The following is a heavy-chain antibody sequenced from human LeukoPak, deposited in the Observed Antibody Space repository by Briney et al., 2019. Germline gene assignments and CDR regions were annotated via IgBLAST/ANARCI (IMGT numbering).Heavy chain of an antibody. CDR3: ALRSNVMVRGFVDH. CDR2: IYGDDNR. V-gene: IGHV2-5*02. J-gene: IGHJ4*02. Sequence: SGPTLVKPTQTLTLTGTFSGFSLSTSGVSVGWIRQPPGKALEWLALIYGDDNRRYNVALMSRLTITKDTSKNQVVLTMTSMDRVDTATYYCALRSNVMVRGFVDHWGQGTLVTVSS. D-gene: IGHD3-10*01. CDR1: GFSLSTSGVS.